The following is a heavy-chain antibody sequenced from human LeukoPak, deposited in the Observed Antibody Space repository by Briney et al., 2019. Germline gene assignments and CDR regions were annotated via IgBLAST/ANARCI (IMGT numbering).Heavy chain of an antibody. CDR3: ARVWQQLVPPDY. Sequence: PGGSLRLSCAASGFTFSNFAMSWVRQAPVKGLEWVSSISSSSSYIYYADSVKGRFTISRDNAKNSLYLQMNSLRAEDTAVYYCARVWQQLVPPDYWGQGTLVTVSS. CDR2: ISSSSSYI. J-gene: IGHJ4*02. V-gene: IGHV3-21*01. D-gene: IGHD6-13*01. CDR1: GFTFSNFA.